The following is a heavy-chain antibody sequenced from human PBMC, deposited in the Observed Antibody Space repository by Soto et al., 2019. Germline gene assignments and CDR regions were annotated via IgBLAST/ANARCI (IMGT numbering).Heavy chain of an antibody. V-gene: IGHV3-72*01. J-gene: IGHJ5*02. D-gene: IGHD3-16*02. CDR1: GFTFSDYY. Sequence: GGSLRLSCAASGFTFSDYYMDWVRQAPGKGLEWVGRLGNKANDYTTEYAASVKGRFTISRDDSKNSLYMQMNSLISEDTAVYYCASIDLVEKIDARGQGTLVTVSS. CDR3: ASIDLVEKIDA. CDR2: LGNKANDYTT.